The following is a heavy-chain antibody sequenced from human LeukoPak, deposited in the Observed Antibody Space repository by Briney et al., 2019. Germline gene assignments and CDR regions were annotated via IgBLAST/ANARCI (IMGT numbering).Heavy chain of an antibody. CDR3: ARVQLPDPYYYYGMDV. Sequence: ASVKVSCKASGYTFTSYYMHWVRQAPGQGLEWMGIINPSGGSTSYAQKFQGRVTMTRDTSTSTVYMELSSLRSEDTAVYYCARVQLPDPYYYYGMDVWGQGTTVTVSS. J-gene: IGHJ6*02. CDR1: GYTFTSYY. D-gene: IGHD2-2*01. V-gene: IGHV1-46*01. CDR2: INPSGGST.